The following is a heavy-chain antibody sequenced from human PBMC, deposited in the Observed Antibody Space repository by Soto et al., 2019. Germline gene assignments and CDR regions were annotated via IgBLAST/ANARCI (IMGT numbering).Heavy chain of an antibody. CDR2: ISGSGGSK. CDR3: ATGGYNWNPNWFGT. CDR1: GFTLSSDA. J-gene: IGHJ5*02. Sequence: PGGSLRRSCAASGFTLSSDAMSWVRQAPGKVLELVSAISGSGGSKYYAYSVKGRFTISRDNSKNTLYLQMNSLRAEDTAVYYCATGGYNWNPNWFGTWGQGTLVTVSS. V-gene: IGHV3-23*01. D-gene: IGHD1-20*01.